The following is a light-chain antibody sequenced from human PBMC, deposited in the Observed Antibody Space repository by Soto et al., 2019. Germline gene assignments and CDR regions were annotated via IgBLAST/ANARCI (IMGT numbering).Light chain of an antibody. J-gene: IGLJ2*01. V-gene: IGLV1-44*01. CDR2: GNN. Sequence: SVLTQPPSASGTPGQRVTISCSGSSSNIGSYTVNWYQQLPGTAPKLLIYGNNQRPSGVPARFSGSKSGTSASLAIRGLQSEDEAVYYCEAWDDSLNGVLFGGGTKLTVL. CDR1: SSNIGSYT. CDR3: EAWDDSLNGVL.